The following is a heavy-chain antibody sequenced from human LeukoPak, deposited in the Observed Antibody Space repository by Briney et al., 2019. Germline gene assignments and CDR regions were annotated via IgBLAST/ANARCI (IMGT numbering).Heavy chain of an antibody. CDR2: IYYIGST. Sequence: SETLSLTCTVSGGSINSRSYSWGWIRQPPGKGLEWIGSIYYIGSTSYNPSLKSRVTISVDTSKNQFSLKLSSVTAADTAVYYCARGLWYSGSGPYFDPWGQGTLVTVSS. CDR3: ARGLWYSGSGPYFDP. D-gene: IGHD6-19*01. V-gene: IGHV4-39*07. CDR1: GGSINSRSYS. J-gene: IGHJ5*02.